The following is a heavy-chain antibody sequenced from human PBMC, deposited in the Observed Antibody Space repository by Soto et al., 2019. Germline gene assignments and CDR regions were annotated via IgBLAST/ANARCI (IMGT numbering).Heavy chain of an antibody. CDR2: ISAYNHNT. Sequence: ASVKVSCKASGYTYSRYGISWVRQAPGQGLEWMGWISAYNHNTNYAQKFQGRLSMTTDTSTSTAYMELRSLTSDDTAVYYCARASGSSYWFDPWGQGTLVTVSS. CDR3: ARASGSSYWFDP. CDR1: GYTYSRYG. V-gene: IGHV1-18*01. J-gene: IGHJ5*02. D-gene: IGHD1-26*01.